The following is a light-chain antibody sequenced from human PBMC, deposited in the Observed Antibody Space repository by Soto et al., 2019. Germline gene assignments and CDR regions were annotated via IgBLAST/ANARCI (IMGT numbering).Light chain of an antibody. CDR1: QSVLFGSSNKNY. Sequence: VVMTQSPDSLAVSLGERATIDCKSSQSVLFGSSNKNYLAWYQQKPGQPPKLLIYWASTRESGVPDRFRGSGSATDFTLTITTLQAGDAAVYYWKQYYETRPTFGQETKVDIK. V-gene: IGKV4-1*01. CDR2: WAS. J-gene: IGKJ1*01. CDR3: KQYYETRPT.